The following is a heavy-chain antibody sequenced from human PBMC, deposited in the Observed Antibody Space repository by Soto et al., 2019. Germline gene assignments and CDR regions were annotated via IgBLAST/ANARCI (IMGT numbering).Heavy chain of an antibody. CDR2: IYSRGST. V-gene: IGHV3-53*01. CDR1: GFSVSSHF. J-gene: IGHJ4*02. D-gene: IGHD1-26*01. CDR3: ARSGSYVNGFDF. Sequence: LRLSCAASGFSVSSHFMNWVRQVSGKGLEWVSVIYSRGSTFYADSVKGRFTVSRDISKNTVYLQMNSLRVDDTAVYFCARSGSYVNGFDFWGQGTQVTVSS.